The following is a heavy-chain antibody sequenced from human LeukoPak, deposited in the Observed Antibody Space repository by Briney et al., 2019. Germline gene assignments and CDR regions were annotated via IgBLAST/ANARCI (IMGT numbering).Heavy chain of an antibody. CDR2: IYYSGST. CDR1: GGSISSYY. D-gene: IGHD6-13*01. Sequence: SETLSLTCTVSGGSISSYYWGWVRQPPGKGLEWIGYIYYSGSTNYNPSLRSRVTISVDTSKTQFSLKLSSVTAADTAVYYCARGLYSSSWYLFDYWGQGTLVTVSS. CDR3: ARGLYSSSWYLFDY. J-gene: IGHJ4*02. V-gene: IGHV4-59*01.